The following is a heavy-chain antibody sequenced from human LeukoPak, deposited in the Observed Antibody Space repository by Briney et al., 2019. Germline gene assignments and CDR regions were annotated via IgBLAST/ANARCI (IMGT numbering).Heavy chain of an antibody. CDR1: GGSISSGDYY. D-gene: IGHD1-1*01. Sequence: PSQTLSLTCTVSGGSISSGDYYWSWIRQPPGKGLEWIGYIYYSGSTYYNPSLKSRVTISVDTSKNQFSLKLSSVTAADTAVYYCARDNNWNDLPGGGVAFDIWGQGTMVTVSS. V-gene: IGHV4-30-4*08. J-gene: IGHJ3*02. CDR3: ARDNNWNDLPGGGVAFDI. CDR2: IYYSGST.